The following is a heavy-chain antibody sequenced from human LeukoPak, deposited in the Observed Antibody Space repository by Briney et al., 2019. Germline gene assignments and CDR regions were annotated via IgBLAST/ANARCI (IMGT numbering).Heavy chain of an antibody. CDR3: ARGRSGYSYGLPKPYYYYGMDV. Sequence: PSETLSLTCTVSGGSVSCGSYYWSWIRQPPGKGLEWIGYIYYSGSTNYNPSLKSRVTISVDTSKNQFSLKLSSVTAADTAVYYCARGRSGYSYGLPKPYYYYGMDVWGQGTTVTVSS. J-gene: IGHJ6*02. CDR2: IYYSGST. CDR1: GGSVSCGSYY. D-gene: IGHD5-18*01. V-gene: IGHV4-61*01.